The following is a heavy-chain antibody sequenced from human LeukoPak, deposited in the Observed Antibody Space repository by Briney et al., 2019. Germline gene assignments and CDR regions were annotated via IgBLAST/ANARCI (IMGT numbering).Heavy chain of an antibody. J-gene: IGHJ4*02. D-gene: IGHD3-22*01. V-gene: IGHV3-21*03. CDR2: ISSSSSYI. CDR3: TRSPFTMIVWRQSDY. Sequence: GGSLRLSCAASGFTFSSYSMNWVRQAPGKGLEWVSSISSSSSYIYYADSVKGRFTISRDNAKNSLYLQMNSLRAEDTAVYYCTRSPFTMIVWRQSDYWGQGTLVTVSS. CDR1: GFTFSSYS.